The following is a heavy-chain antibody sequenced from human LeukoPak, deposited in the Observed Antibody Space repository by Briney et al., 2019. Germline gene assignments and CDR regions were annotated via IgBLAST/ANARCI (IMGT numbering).Heavy chain of an antibody. V-gene: IGHV4-34*01. J-gene: IGHJ3*02. CDR2: INHSGST. D-gene: IGHD3-22*01. CDR1: GGSFSGYY. CDR3: ARNTWKYYDSSGYYRWLSAFDI. Sequence: PSETLSLTCAVYGGSFSGYYWSWIRQPPGKGLEWIGEINHSGSTNYNPSLKSRVTISVDTSKNQFSLKLSSVTAADTAVYYCARNTWKYYDSSGYYRWLSAFDIWAKGQWSPSLQ.